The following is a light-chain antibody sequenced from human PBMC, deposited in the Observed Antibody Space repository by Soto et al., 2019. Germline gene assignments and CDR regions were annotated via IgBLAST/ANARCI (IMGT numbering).Light chain of an antibody. Sequence: QSVLTQPASVSGSPGQSITISCTGTSSDDRVSWYQQHPGKAPKVMIYEVNKRPSGVSNRFSGSKSGNTASLTISGLQAADEGDYYCCSYAGSSTRVFGGGTQLTVL. J-gene: IGLJ3*02. CDR1: SSDDR. CDR2: EVN. V-gene: IGLV2-23*02. CDR3: CSYAGSSTRV.